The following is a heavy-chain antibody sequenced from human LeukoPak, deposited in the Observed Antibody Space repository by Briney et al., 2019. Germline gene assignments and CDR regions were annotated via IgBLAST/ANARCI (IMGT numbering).Heavy chain of an antibody. Sequence: SETLSLTCTVSGGSISSSSYYWGWIRQPPGKGLEWIGSIYYSGSTYYNPPLKSRVTISVDTSKNQFSLKLSSVTAADTAVYYCARGEDYYSDYWGQGTLVTVSS. CDR3: ARGEDYYSDY. J-gene: IGHJ4*02. D-gene: IGHD2-21*02. CDR2: IYYSGST. CDR1: GGSISSSSYY. V-gene: IGHV4-39*07.